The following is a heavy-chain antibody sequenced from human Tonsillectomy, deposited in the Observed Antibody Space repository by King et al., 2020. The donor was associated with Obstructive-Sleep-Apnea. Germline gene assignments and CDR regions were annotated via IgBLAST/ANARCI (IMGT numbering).Heavy chain of an antibody. CDR2: ISSSTNTI. V-gene: IGHV3-48*02. CDR3: ARYCSSTSCYGNYYYGMDV. CDR1: GFTFSTYS. Sequence: VQLVESGGGLVQPGGSLRLSCAASGFTFSTYSMNWVRQAPGKGLEWVSYISSSTNTIYYADSVKGRFTISRDNAKNSLFLQMNSLRDEDTAMYYCARYCSSTSCYGNYYYGMDVWGRGTTVTVSS. J-gene: IGHJ6*02. D-gene: IGHD2-2*01.